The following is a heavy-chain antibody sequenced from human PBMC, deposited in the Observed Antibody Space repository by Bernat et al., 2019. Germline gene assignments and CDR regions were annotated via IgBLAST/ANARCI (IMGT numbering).Heavy chain of an antibody. Sequence: EVQLVESGGGLVQPGGSLRLSCVASGFDIRNHWMHWVRQAPGRRPVWVSRSDFDGTSTTYAYSVRGRFAFSRDNAKNTLHLQMDSLTVEDSGLYYCVRDAPWLEPLDYWGQGTLVTVSS. V-gene: IGHV3-74*03. CDR1: GFDIRNHW. CDR2: SDFDGTST. J-gene: IGHJ4*02. CDR3: VRDAPWLEPLDY. D-gene: IGHD6-19*01.